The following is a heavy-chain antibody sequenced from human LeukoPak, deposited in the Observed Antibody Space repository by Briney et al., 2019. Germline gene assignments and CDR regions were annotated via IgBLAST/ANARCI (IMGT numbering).Heavy chain of an antibody. CDR2: ISGSGGST. Sequence: SGGSLRLSCAASGFTFSSYAMSWVRQAPGKGLEWVSAISGSGGSTYYADSVKGRFTISRDNSKNTLYLQMNSLRAEDTAVYYCAKDGEWLRLRYWYFDLWGRGTLVTVSS. J-gene: IGHJ2*01. CDR1: GFTFSSYA. CDR3: AKDGEWLRLRYWYFDL. V-gene: IGHV3-23*01. D-gene: IGHD5-12*01.